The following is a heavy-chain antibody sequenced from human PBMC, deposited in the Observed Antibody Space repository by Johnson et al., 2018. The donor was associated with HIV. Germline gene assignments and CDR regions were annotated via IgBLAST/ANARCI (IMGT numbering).Heavy chain of an antibody. CDR2: IYSGGST. D-gene: IGHD1-14*01. J-gene: IGHJ3*02. V-gene: IGHV3-66*02. CDR1: GFTVSSNY. CDR3: AKPLAGQDAFDI. Sequence: VQLVESGGGLVQPGGSLRLSCAASGFTVSSNYMSWVRQAPGKGLEWVSVIYSGGSTYYADSVKGRFTISRDNSKNTLYLQMNSLGAEDTAVYYCAKPLAGQDAFDIWGQGTMVTVSS.